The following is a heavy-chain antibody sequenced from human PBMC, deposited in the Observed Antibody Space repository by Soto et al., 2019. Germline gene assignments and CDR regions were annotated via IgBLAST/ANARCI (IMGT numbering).Heavy chain of an antibody. Sequence: ASVKVSCKASGYTFIAYFINWVRQAPGQGLAWWGWINTRSGDTKDAQKFQGRVTLTRRTTVCTDYLERSRLRSDNTAVSHGAIVGYYETQDHGYWGQGTLVTVSS. J-gene: IGHJ4*02. CDR3: AIVGYYETQDHGY. D-gene: IGHD3-16*01. V-gene: IGHV1-2*02. CDR1: GYTFIAYF. CDR2: INTRSGDT.